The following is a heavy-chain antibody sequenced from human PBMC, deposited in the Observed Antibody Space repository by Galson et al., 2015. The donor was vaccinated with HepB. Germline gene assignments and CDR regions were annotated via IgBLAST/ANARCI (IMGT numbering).Heavy chain of an antibody. V-gene: IGHV3-11*01. D-gene: IGHD3-3*01. J-gene: IGHJ5*02. Sequence: SLRLSCAASGFTFSDYYMSWIRQAPRKGLEWVSYISSSGSTIDYADSVKGRFTISRDNAKNSLSLQMNSLRAEDTAVYYCARVGAGITSWFDPWGQGTLVTVSS. CDR3: ARVGAGITSWFDP. CDR1: GFTFSDYY. CDR2: ISSSGSTI.